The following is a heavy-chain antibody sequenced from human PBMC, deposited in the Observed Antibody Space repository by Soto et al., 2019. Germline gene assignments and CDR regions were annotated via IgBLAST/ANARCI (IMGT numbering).Heavy chain of an antibody. Sequence: HPGGSLRLSCAASGFTFSSYAMSWVRQAPGKGLEWVSTFSGSGGSTFYADSVKGRFSISRDNSKNTMYLQMNSLRAEDTAVYYCAKYGKDGSGNYYFDYRGQGTLVTVSS. CDR1: GFTFSSYA. CDR2: FSGSGGST. V-gene: IGHV3-23*01. CDR3: AKYGKDGSGNYYFDY. D-gene: IGHD3-10*01. J-gene: IGHJ4*02.